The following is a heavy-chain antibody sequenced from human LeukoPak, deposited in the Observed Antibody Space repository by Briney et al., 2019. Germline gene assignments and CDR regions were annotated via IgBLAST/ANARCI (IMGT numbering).Heavy chain of an antibody. CDR1: GGSISSGGYY. CDR3: ARDVRLANNWFDP. J-gene: IGHJ5*02. V-gene: IGHV4-31*03. Sequence: SQTLSLTCTVSGGSISSGGYYWSWIRQHPGKGLEWIGYIYYSGSTYYNPSLKSRVTISVDTSKNQFSLKLSSVTAADTAVYYCARDVRLANNWFDPWGQGTLVTVSS. CDR2: IYYSGST. D-gene: IGHD3-10*02.